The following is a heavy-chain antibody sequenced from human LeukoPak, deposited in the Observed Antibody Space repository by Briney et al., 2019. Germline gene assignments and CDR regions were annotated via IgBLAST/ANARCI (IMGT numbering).Heavy chain of an antibody. J-gene: IGHJ4*02. CDR2: AYHTAAT. Sequence: PSETLSLTCSVSDVSISNNGRYWAWIRQSPGKGLEWIGRAYHTAATNYNPSLESRVSMSVDTSKNQFSLRLTSATAADTALYDCATGQPEVYVVRMDYWGQGILVTVSS. CDR1: DVSISNNGRY. CDR3: ATGQPEVYVVRMDY. D-gene: IGHD2-8*01. V-gene: IGHV4-39*07.